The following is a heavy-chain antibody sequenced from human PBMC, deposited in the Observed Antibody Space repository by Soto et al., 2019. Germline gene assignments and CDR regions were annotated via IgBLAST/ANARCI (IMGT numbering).Heavy chain of an antibody. Sequence: EVQLVESGGGLVQPGGSLRLSCAASGFTFSSYSMNWVRQAPGKGLEWVSYISSSSSTIYYADSVKGRFTISRDNAKNSLYLQRNSLRAEDTAVYYCASGEWLRGEDCWGQGTLVTVSS. D-gene: IGHD5-12*01. CDR2: ISSSSSTI. CDR3: ASGEWLRGEDC. J-gene: IGHJ4*02. V-gene: IGHV3-48*01. CDR1: GFTFSSYS.